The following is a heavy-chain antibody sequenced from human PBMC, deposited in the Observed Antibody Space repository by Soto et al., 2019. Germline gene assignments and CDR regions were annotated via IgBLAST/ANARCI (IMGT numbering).Heavy chain of an antibody. J-gene: IGHJ4*02. CDR1: GFTFSSYA. D-gene: IGHD2-8*01. Sequence: PGGSLRLSCAASGFTFSSYAMHWVRQAPGKGLEWVAVISYDGSNKYYADSVKGRFTISRDNSKNTLCLQMNSLRAEDTAVYYCALEDIVLMVYAIPDFWGQGSLVTGSS. CDR2: ISYDGSNK. CDR3: ALEDIVLMVYAIPDF. V-gene: IGHV3-30-3*01.